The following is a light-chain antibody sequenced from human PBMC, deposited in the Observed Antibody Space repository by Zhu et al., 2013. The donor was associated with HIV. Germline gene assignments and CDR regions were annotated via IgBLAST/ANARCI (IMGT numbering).Light chain of an antibody. J-gene: IGKJ1*01. CDR3: QQYNSWPRT. Sequence: EIVMTQSPATLSVSPGEGATLSCTTSQSIGTNLAWYQQRPGQAPSLLMYAASTRATGTPARFSGSGSGTEFTLTISGLQSEDFAVYYCQQYNSWPRTFGQGTKVEIK. V-gene: IGKV3-15*01. CDR1: QSIGTN. CDR2: AAS.